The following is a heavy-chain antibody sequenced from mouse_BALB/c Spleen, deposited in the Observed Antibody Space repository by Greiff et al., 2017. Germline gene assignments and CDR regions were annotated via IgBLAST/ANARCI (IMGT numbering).Heavy chain of an antibody. J-gene: IGHJ3*01. Sequence: VQLQQSGGGLVKPGGSLKLSCAASGFTFSDYYMYWVRQTPEKRLEWVATISDGGSYTYYPDSVKGRFTISRDNAKNNLYLQMSSLKSEDTAMYYCARDLKVTTATWFAYWGQGTLVTVSA. CDR1: GFTFSDYY. CDR2: ISDGGSYT. D-gene: IGHD1-2*01. CDR3: ARDLKVTTATWFAY. V-gene: IGHV5-4*02.